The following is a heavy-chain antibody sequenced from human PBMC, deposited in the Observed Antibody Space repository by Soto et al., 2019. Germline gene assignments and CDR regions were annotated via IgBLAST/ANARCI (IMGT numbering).Heavy chain of an antibody. V-gene: IGHV1-2*04. CDR2: INPNSGGT. Sequence: ASVKVSCKASGYTFTGYYMHWVRQAPGQGLEWMGWINPNSGGTNYAQKFQGWVTMTRDTSISTAYMELSRLRSDDTAVYYCARDAIPVTTWPPTYHYYGMDVWGQGTTVTVPS. J-gene: IGHJ6*02. D-gene: IGHD2-2*01. CDR1: GYTFTGYY. CDR3: ARDAIPVTTWPPTYHYYGMDV.